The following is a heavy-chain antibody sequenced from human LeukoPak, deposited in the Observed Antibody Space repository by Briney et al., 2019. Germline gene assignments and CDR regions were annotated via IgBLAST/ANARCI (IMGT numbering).Heavy chain of an antibody. CDR2: INHSGST. CDR1: GGSFSGYY. D-gene: IGHD4-17*01. J-gene: IGHJ4*02. CDR3: ARDERGVDFGDYQGLPH. V-gene: IGHV4-34*01. Sequence: KSSETLSLTCAVYGGSFSGYYWSWIRQPPGKGLEWIGEINHSGSTNYNPSLKSRVTISVDTSKNQFSLKLSSVTAADTAVYYCARDERGVDFGDYQGLPHWGQGTLVTVSS.